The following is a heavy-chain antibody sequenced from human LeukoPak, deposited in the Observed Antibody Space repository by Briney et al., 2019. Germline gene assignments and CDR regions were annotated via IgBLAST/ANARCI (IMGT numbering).Heavy chain of an antibody. Sequence: TGGSLRLSCAASGFTFSSYGMHWVRQAPGKGLEWVAFIRYDGSNKYYADSVKGRFTISRDNSKNTLYLQMNSLRAEDTAVYYCAKDTNYYDSSGYYYVGYRYYYMDVWGKGTTVTVSS. CDR2: IRYDGSNK. V-gene: IGHV3-30*02. D-gene: IGHD3-22*01. J-gene: IGHJ6*03. CDR3: AKDTNYYDSSGYYYVGYRYYYMDV. CDR1: GFTFSSYG.